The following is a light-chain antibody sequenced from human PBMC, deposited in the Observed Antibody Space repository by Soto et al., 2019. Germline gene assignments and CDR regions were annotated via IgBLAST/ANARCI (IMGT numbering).Light chain of an antibody. J-gene: IGLJ2*01. CDR2: EVI. V-gene: IGLV2-14*01. Sequence: QSALTQPASVSGSPGQSITISCTGTSSDVGAYNYVSWYQQHPGKAPKLMIFEVIDRPSGVSNRFSGSKSGNTASLTISGLQAEEEADYYCSSYTSSNTLVFGGGTKLTVL. CDR1: SSDVGAYNY. CDR3: SSYTSSNTLV.